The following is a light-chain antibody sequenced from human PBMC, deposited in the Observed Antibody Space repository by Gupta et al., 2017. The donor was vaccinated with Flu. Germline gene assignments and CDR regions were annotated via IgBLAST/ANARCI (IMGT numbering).Light chain of an antibody. CDR3: QQYDSLHT. V-gene: IGKV1-33*01. CDR1: QDSRNY. J-gene: IGKJ1*01. Sequence: SPSSPSASVGDRVTISCQASQDSRNYLTWYQQKPGKAPDLLIYDASKWETGVPYRFSGSGYGTEFTFTIKGLQAEDVAKYYCQQYDSLHTFGQGTTVEIK. CDR2: DAS.